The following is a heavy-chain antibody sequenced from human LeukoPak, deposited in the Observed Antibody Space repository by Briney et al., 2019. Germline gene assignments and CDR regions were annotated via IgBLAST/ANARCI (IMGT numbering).Heavy chain of an antibody. J-gene: IGHJ4*02. CDR3: ASSRGYNSGYRALELPPSPVD. V-gene: IGHV1-46*01. CDR2: INPSGGST. CDR1: GYTFTSYY. D-gene: IGHD5-18*01. Sequence: ASVKVSCKASGYTFTSYYMHWVRQAPGEGLEWMGIINPSGGSTSYAQKFQGRVTMTRDMSTSTVYMELSSLRSEDTAVYYCASSRGYNSGYRALELPPSPVDWGQGTLVTVSS.